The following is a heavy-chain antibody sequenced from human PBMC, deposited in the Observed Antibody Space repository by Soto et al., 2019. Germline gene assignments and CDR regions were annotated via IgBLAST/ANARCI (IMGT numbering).Heavy chain of an antibody. V-gene: IGHV4-59*01. J-gene: IGHJ4*02. D-gene: IGHD6-19*01. CDR3: ARDPGSGWYSDFDY. Sequence: SETLSLTCSVSGGSISSFYWSWIRQSPGKGLEWIGYIYNSGSTTYNPSLKSRVTISEDASKNQFSLKVYSVTAADTAVYYCARDPGSGWYSDFDYWGQGTLVTVSS. CDR1: GGSISSFY. CDR2: IYNSGST.